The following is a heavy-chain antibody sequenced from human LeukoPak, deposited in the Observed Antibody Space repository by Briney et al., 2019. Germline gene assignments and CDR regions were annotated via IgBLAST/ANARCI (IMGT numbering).Heavy chain of an antibody. CDR1: GGSISGSSYY. D-gene: IGHD4-17*01. CDR2: IYYSGST. CDR3: ASQPTTSFDY. J-gene: IGHJ4*02. Sequence: SETLSLTCTVSGGSISGSSYYWGWIRQPPGKGLEWIGSIYYSGSTYYNPSLKSRVTISVDKSKNQFSLKLSSVTAADTAVYYCASQPTTSFDYWGQGTLVTVSS. V-gene: IGHV4-39*07.